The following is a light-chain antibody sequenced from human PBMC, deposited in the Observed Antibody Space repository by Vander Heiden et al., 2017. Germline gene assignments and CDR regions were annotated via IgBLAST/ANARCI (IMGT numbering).Light chain of an antibody. CDR3: QQYYTFPWT. J-gene: IGKJ1*01. Sequence: DIQMTQSPSTLSTSVEDRVTISCRASQTSHKWLAWYQQNPGKAPELLIYDASTLQSGVPSRFSGAGSGTEFTLTISSLQPDDFATYYCQQYYTFPWTFGRGTKVDI. CDR2: DAS. V-gene: IGKV1-5*01. CDR1: QTSHKW.